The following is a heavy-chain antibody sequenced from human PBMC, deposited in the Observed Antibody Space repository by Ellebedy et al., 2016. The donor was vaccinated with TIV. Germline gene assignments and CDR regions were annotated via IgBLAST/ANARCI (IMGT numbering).Heavy chain of an antibody. CDR1: GGSFSGYY. Sequence: MPSETLSLTCAVYGGSFSGYYWSWIRQPPGKGLEWIGEINHSGSTNYNPSLKSRVTISVDTSKNQFSLKLSSVTAADTAVYYCARAPRGGYSYATNWFDPWGQGTLVTVSS. J-gene: IGHJ5*02. CDR3: ARAPRGGYSYATNWFDP. CDR2: INHSGST. V-gene: IGHV4-34*01. D-gene: IGHD5-18*01.